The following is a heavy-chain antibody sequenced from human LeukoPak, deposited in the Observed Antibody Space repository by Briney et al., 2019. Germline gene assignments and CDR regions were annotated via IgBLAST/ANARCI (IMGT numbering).Heavy chain of an antibody. D-gene: IGHD3-3*01. CDR2: NYSGGST. V-gene: IGHV3-66*01. CDR1: GLTLSSTY. CDR3: ARDLLEWYFDY. Sequence: GGFLRLSCAASGLTLSSTYMSWVRQTQGKGLEPASANYSGGSTYYADSVKRKFTISRDDAKNTLYLQMSSMRAEDTAVYYCARDLLEWYFDYWGQGTLVSVSS. J-gene: IGHJ4*02.